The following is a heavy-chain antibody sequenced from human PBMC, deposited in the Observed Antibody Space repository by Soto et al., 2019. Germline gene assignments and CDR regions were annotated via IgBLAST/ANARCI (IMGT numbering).Heavy chain of an antibody. CDR2: IWFDGVKE. CDR1: GFRFSTYA. Sequence: PXGSLRLSCAVSGFRFSTYAMHWVRQAPGKGLEWLAIIWFDGVKEYYAESVRGRFTISIDNSKNTVFLQMDTVGAEDSALYYCTRATFDVWGQGTTVTVSS. V-gene: IGHV3-33*01. J-gene: IGHJ6*02. CDR3: TRATFDV.